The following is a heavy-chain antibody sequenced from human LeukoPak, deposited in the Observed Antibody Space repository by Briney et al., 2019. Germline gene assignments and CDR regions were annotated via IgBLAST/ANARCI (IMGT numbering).Heavy chain of an antibody. CDR3: ARDRVGGTIDY. J-gene: IGHJ4*02. Sequence: GGSLRLSCAASGFTFSSYAMHWVRQAPGKGLEYDSAISSNGGSTYYANSVKGRFTISRDNSKNTLYLQMGSLRAEDMAVYYCARDRVGGTIDYWGQGTLVTVSS. D-gene: IGHD4-23*01. CDR1: GFTFSSYA. V-gene: IGHV3-64*01. CDR2: ISSNGGST.